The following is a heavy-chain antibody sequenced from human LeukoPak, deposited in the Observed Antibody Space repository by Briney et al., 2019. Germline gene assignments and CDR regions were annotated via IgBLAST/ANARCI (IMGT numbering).Heavy chain of an antibody. Sequence: SETLSLTCTVSGGSISSSSYYWGWIRQPPGKGLEWIGSNSGSTYYNPSLKSRVTISVDTSKNQFSLRLNSVTAADTAVYYCARTISFMGHDAFDIWSQGTMVTVSS. CDR3: ARTISFMGHDAFDI. V-gene: IGHV4-39*07. CDR1: GGSISSSSYY. D-gene: IGHD3-3*01. J-gene: IGHJ3*02. CDR2: NSGST.